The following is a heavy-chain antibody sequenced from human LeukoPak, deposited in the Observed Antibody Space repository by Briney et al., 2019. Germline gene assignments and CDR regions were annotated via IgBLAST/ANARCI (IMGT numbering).Heavy chain of an antibody. D-gene: IGHD3-22*01. CDR3: ARGDSSAFDI. Sequence: GGSLRLSCAASGFTFSSFGMHWVRQAPGKGLEWVAVIRYDASNKYYADSVKGRFTISRDNSKNSLYLQMNSLSVEDTAVYYCARGDSSAFDIWGQGTMVTVSS. V-gene: IGHV3-33*01. J-gene: IGHJ3*02. CDR2: IRYDASNK. CDR1: GFTFSSFG.